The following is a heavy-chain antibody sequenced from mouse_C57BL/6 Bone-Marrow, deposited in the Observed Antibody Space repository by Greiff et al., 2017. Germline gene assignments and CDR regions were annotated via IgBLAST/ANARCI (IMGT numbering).Heavy chain of an antibody. V-gene: IGHV5-4*01. CDR2: ISDGGRYT. J-gene: IGHJ3*01. Sequence: EVKLVESGGGLVKPGGSLKLSCAASGFTFSSYAMSWVRQTPEKRLEWVATISDGGRYTYYPDNVKGRFTISRDNAKNDLYLQMSHLKAEDTALYYCARDTMITTWFAYWGQGTLVTVSA. CDR1: GFTFSSYA. CDR3: ARDTMITTWFAY. D-gene: IGHD2-4*01.